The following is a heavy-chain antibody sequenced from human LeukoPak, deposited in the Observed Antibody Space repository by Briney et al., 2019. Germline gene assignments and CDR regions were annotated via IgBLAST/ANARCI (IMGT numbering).Heavy chain of an antibody. CDR1: GYTFTSYS. CDR3: ARVLYYDILTGYSNWFDP. CDR2: ISAYNGNT. J-gene: IGHJ5*02. Sequence: ASVKVSCKASGYTFTSYSISWVRQAPGQGLEWMGWISAYNGNTNYAQKLQGRVTMTTDTSTSTAYMELRSLRSDDTAVYYCARVLYYDILTGYSNWFDPWGQGTLVTVSS. D-gene: IGHD3-9*01. V-gene: IGHV1-18*01.